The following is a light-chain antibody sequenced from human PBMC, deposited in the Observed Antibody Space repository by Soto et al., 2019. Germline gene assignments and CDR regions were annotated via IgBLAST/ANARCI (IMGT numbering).Light chain of an antibody. CDR2: GAS. CDR1: QNVGSN. Sequence: EIVMTRSPATLAVSPGXGXXLXXGASQNVGSNLAWYQEKPGRAPRLLIYGASTRATGIPARFSGSGSVTEFTLTISSLQSEDFAVYYCQQYNNWPITFGQGTRLEI. J-gene: IGKJ5*01. V-gene: IGKV3D-15*01. CDR3: QQYNNWPIT.